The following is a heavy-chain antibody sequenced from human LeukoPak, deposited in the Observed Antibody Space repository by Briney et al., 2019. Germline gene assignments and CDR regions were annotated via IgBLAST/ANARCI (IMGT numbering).Heavy chain of an antibody. CDR3: ARDGYSYGYIY. D-gene: IGHD5-18*01. V-gene: IGHV3-74*01. J-gene: IGHJ4*02. CDR2: INSDGSST. CDR1: GFTFSSYW. Sequence: GGSLRLSCAASGFTFSSYWMHWVRQAPGKGLVWVSRINSDGSSTSYADSVKGRFTISRDNAKNSLYLQMNSLRAEDTAVYYCARDGYSYGYIYWGQGTLVTVSS.